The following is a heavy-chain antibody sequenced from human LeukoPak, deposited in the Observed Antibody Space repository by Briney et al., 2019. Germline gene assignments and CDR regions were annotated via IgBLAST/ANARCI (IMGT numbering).Heavy chain of an antibody. CDR2: IFYSGTT. D-gene: IGHD2-15*01. CDR3: ARGRGYDPVVFYFDS. CDR1: GAFITSSPYF. Sequence: SETLSLTCSVSGAFITSSPYFWGWIRQTPGKGLEWVGSIFYSGTTYYNPSLTSRVAISEDSSKNQFSLRLHSLTAADTAIYYCARGRGYDPVVFYFDSWGQGTAVIVSS. J-gene: IGHJ4*02. V-gene: IGHV4-39*07.